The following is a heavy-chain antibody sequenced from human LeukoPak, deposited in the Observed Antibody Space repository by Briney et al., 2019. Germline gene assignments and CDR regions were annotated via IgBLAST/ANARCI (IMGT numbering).Heavy chain of an antibody. J-gene: IGHJ4*02. Sequence: PSETLSLTCAVSGGSISSGGYSWSWIRQPPGTGLEWIAYIYYSGSANYNPSLKSRVTISVDTSKNQFSLKLSSVTAADTAVYYCAGRSRSGWYYDYWGQGTLVTVSS. CDR3: AGRSRSGWYYDY. V-gene: IGHV4-61*08. D-gene: IGHD6-19*01. CDR2: IYYSGSA. CDR1: GGSISSGGYS.